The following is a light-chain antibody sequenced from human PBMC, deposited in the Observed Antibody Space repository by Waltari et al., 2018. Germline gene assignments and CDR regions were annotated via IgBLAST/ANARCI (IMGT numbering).Light chain of an antibody. CDR2: WAS. CDR1: QRVLYSSNNKNY. CDR3: QQYYSTPPWT. Sequence: DIVMTQSPDSLAVSLRARATINCKSSQRVLYSSNNKNYLAWYQQKPGQPPKLLIYWASTRESGVPDRFSGSGSGTDFTLTISSLQAEDVAVYYCQQYYSTPPWTFGQGTKVEIK. V-gene: IGKV4-1*01. J-gene: IGKJ1*01.